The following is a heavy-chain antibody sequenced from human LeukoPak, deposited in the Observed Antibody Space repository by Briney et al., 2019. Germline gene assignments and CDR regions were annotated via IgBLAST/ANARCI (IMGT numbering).Heavy chain of an antibody. Sequence: ASVKVSCKASGYTFTGYYMHWVRQAPGQGLEWMGWINPNSGGTNYAQKFQGRVTMTRDTSISTAYMELSRLRSDDTAVYYCARCPAGTIKVIDYWGQGTLVTVSS. J-gene: IGHJ4*02. CDR1: GYTFTGYY. V-gene: IGHV1-2*02. CDR2: INPNSGGT. CDR3: ARCPAGTIKVIDY. D-gene: IGHD1-7*01.